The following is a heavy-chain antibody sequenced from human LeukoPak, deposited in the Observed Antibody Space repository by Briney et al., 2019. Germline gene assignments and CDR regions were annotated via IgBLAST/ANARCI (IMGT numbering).Heavy chain of an antibody. CDR1: GFTFSRYE. Sequence: GGSLRLSCADSGFTFSRYEMQWVRQATGKGLEWVSAIGTAGDTYYPGSVKGRFTISRENAKNSLYLQMNSLRVGDTAVYYCARATGSGWQDNWFDPWGQGTLVTVSS. CDR3: ARATGSGWQDNWFDP. CDR2: IGTAGDT. V-gene: IGHV3-13*01. D-gene: IGHD6-19*01. J-gene: IGHJ5*02.